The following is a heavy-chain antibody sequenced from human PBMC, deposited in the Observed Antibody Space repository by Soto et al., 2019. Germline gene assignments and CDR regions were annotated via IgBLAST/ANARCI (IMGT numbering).Heavy chain of an antibody. V-gene: IGHV4-4*07. Sequence: SETLSLTCTVSVGSISSYRWSWIRQPAGKGLEWIGRLNTYGNTHYNPSLKSRVTVSVDTSRNQFFLTLRSVTAADSAVYHCGRESGETWDYEASWGQGTPVTV. J-gene: IGHJ5*02. CDR2: LNTYGNT. CDR1: VGSISSYR. CDR3: GRESGETWDYEAS. D-gene: IGHD1-7*01.